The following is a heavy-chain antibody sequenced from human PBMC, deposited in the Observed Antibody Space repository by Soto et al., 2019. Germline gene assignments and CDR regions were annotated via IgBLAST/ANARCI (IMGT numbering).Heavy chain of an antibody. CDR2: VTRDSEST. V-gene: IGHV3-21*01. D-gene: IGHD2-15*01. CDR1: GLIFRTYS. CDR3: AREAVVVACWSFSI. J-gene: IGHJ3*02. Sequence: EAQLVESGGGLVKPGGSLRLSCAASGLIFRTYSMNWVRQAPGKGLAWVSSVTRDSESTFYADSVRGRFTISRDNVRSIVYLQMNSLRAEDTAVYYCAREAVVVACWSFSIWGQGTMVSVSS.